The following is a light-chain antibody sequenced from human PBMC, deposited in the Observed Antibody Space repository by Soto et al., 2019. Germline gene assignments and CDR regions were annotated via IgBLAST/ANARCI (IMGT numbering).Light chain of an antibody. J-gene: IGKJ1*01. Sequence: DIQMTQSPSSLSASVGDRVTITCRASQSISSYLNWYQQKPGKAPKLLIYAASSLQSGVPSRFSGSLSGTDFSLTISSLQPEDFATYYCQQSYGTPPTFGQGTKV. V-gene: IGKV1-39*01. CDR1: QSISSY. CDR2: AAS. CDR3: QQSYGTPPT.